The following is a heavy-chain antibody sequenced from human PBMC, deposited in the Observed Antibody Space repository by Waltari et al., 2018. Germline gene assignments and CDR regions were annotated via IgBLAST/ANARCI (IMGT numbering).Heavy chain of an antibody. Sequence: QLQLQESGPGLVKSSETLSLTCAVSGDSISRSSYYWVWLRQPPGKEIEWIGTIYPSGDTYYHGSLDSRVSMSLDRSTNHLSMALRSVTAADTAVYYCARRGDWLPLDAFDIWSQGTVVTVSS. D-gene: IGHD2-15*01. CDR3: ARRGDWLPLDAFDI. V-gene: IGHV4-39*02. CDR2: IYPSGDT. CDR1: GDSISRSSYY. J-gene: IGHJ3*02.